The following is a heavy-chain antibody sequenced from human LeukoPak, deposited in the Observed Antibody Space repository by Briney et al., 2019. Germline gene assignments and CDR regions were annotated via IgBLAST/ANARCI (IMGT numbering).Heavy chain of an antibody. Sequence: GGSLRLSCAASGFTFTDYTINWVRQAPGEGLECVPSISTSSNIYYADSVKCRFTVSRDNAKNSVYLQTNSLRAEDTAVYYCARDRSYVGFDYWGQGTLVTVSS. CDR1: GFTFTDYT. V-gene: IGHV3-69-1*01. D-gene: IGHD4-23*01. CDR2: ISTSSNI. J-gene: IGHJ4*02. CDR3: ARDRSYVGFDY.